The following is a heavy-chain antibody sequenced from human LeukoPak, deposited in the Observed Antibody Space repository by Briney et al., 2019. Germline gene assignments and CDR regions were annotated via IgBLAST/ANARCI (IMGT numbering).Heavy chain of an antibody. CDR3: ARGGVVGAINYFDY. Sequence: GGSLRLSCAASAFTFSNYAMTWVRQAPGKGLEWVSGISGSGASTYYADSVKGRFTISRDNSKNTLYLQMNSLRAEDTAVYYCARGGVVGAINYFDYWGQGTLVTVSS. D-gene: IGHD1-26*01. V-gene: IGHV3-23*01. CDR2: ISGSGAST. CDR1: AFTFSNYA. J-gene: IGHJ4*02.